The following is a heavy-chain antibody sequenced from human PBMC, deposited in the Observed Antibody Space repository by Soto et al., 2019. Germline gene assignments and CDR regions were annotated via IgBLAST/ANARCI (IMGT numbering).Heavy chain of an antibody. CDR2: INYSGSST. CDR1: VFTFVSYG. CDR3: APEDGYNLPLDY. J-gene: IGHJ4*02. Sequence: GWSLRLSCASSVFTFVSYGMSWVRQAPGKGLEWLSFINYSGSSTYYADSAKGRFTISRDNSKKTLFLQMNSLRAEDTAIYYCAPEDGYNLPLDYWGQGILVTVSS. V-gene: IGHV3-23*05. D-gene: IGHD1-1*01.